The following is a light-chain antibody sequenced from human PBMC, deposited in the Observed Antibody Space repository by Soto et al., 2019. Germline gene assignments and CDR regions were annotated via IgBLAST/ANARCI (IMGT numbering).Light chain of an antibody. CDR2: DVS. J-gene: IGLJ2*01. Sequence: QSVLTQPPSVSESPGQSVTISCTGTSSDVGAYNFVSWYQQYPGKAPKLIIFDVSARPSGVPDRFSGSKSGNTASLTISGLQADDEADYYCCSYAGTYSPVLGGGTKLTVL. V-gene: IGLV2-11*01. CDR3: CSYAGTYSPV. CDR1: SSDVGAYNF.